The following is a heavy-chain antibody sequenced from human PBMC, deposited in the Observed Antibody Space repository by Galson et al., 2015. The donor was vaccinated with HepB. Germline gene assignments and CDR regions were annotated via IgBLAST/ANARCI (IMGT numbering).Heavy chain of an antibody. CDR2: IYSGGST. J-gene: IGHJ2*01. CDR1: GFTVSSNY. V-gene: IGHV3-66*01. D-gene: IGHD6-13*01. CDR3: ARDGYSSSWYVRYFDL. Sequence: SLRLSCAASGFTVSSNYMSWVRQAPGKGLEWVSVIYSGGSTYYADSVKGRITISRENSKNTLYLQMNSLSAEDTAVYYCARDGYSSSWYVRYFDLWGRGTLVTVTS.